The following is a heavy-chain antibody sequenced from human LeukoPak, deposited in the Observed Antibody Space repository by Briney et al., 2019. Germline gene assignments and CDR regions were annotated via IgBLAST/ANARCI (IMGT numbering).Heavy chain of an antibody. D-gene: IGHD3-16*02. V-gene: IGHV3-7*01. CDR2: IKRERTEK. CDR1: GFILSDYW. CDR3: ARVLRSYCCAFDI. J-gene: IGHJ3*02. Sequence: PGGALRLSCAASGFILSDYWMSWVRQAPGKGLERVAIIKRERTEKFYVDSVKGRFTISRDDAENSLYLQMNSLRVEDTAVYYCARVLRSYCCAFDIWGQGTMVTVSS.